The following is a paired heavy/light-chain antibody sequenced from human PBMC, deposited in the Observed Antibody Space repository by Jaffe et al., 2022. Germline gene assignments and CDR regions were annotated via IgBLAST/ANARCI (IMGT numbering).Heavy chain of an antibody. J-gene: IGHJ4*02. V-gene: IGHV1-2*02. CDR1: GYTFTVYY. D-gene: IGHD6-6*01. Sequence: QVQLVQSGAEVKKPGASVTVSCKASGYTFTVYYLHWLRQVPGQGLEWMAWINPNTGETGRAQRFQGRVTLTRDTSITTAYMELTSLTSDDTAVYYCARDTSFKSMAPTDTPAWGQGTLVTVSS. CDR3: ARDTSFKSMAPTDTPA. CDR2: INPNTGET.
Light chain of an antibody. Sequence: DIQMTQSPSAMSASVGDRVTITCRGSQAISNYHLAWFQQKPGKAPKRLIYASSSLQSGVPSRFSGSGSGTDFTLTISSLQPEDFATYYCLQYYAYPFTFGQGTKLEI. V-gene: IGKV1-17*03. CDR2: ASS. CDR3: LQYYAYPFT. CDR1: QAISNY. J-gene: IGKJ2*01.